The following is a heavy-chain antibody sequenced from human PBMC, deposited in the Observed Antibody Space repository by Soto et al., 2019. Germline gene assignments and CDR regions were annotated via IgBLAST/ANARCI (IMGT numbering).Heavy chain of an antibody. CDR2: INPNSGGT. J-gene: IGHJ6*03. CDR3: ARAVGYNWNDNYYYMDV. Sequence: GASVKVSCKASGYTFTGYYMHWVRQAPGQGLEWMGWINPNSGGTNYAQKFQGWVTMTRDTSISTAYMELSRLRSDDTAVYYCARAVGYNWNDNYYYMDVWGKGTTVTVSS. D-gene: IGHD1-1*01. CDR1: GYTFTGYY. V-gene: IGHV1-2*04.